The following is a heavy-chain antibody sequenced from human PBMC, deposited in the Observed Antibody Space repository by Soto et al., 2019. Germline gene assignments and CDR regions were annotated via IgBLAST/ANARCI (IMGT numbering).Heavy chain of an antibody. D-gene: IGHD3-10*01. CDR2: ISSSSSYI. Sequence: EVQLVESGGGLVKPGGSLRLSCAASGFTFSSYSMNWVRQAPGKGLEWVSSISSSSSYIYYADSVKGRFTISRDNAKNSLYLQMNSLRAEDTAVYYCARDGITMVRGRPPSWGQGTLVTVSS. CDR1: GFTFSSYS. CDR3: ARDGITMVRGRPPS. V-gene: IGHV3-21*01. J-gene: IGHJ5*02.